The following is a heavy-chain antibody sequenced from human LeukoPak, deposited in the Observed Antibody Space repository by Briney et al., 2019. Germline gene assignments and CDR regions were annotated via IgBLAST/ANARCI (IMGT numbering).Heavy chain of an antibody. CDR1: SGSFSGYY. D-gene: IGHD6-13*01. CDR3: ARQLPAAGLTYYYYHGMDV. J-gene: IGHJ6*02. CDR2: IYYSGST. Sequence: SETLSLTCAVYSGSFSGYYWSWIRQPPGKGLEWIGYIYYSGSTNYNPSLKSRVTISVDTSKNQFSLKLSSVTAADTAVYYCARQLPAAGLTYYYYHGMDVWGQGTTVTVSS. V-gene: IGHV4-59*08.